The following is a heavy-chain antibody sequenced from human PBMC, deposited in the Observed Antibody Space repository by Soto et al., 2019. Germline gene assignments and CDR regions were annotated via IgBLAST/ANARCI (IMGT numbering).Heavy chain of an antibody. J-gene: IGHJ2*01. CDR2: ISSSSSYI. CDR1: GFTFISYS. V-gene: IGHV3-21*01. Sequence: EVQLVESGGGLVKPGGSLRLSCAASGFTFISYSMNWVRQAPGKGLEWVASISSSSSYIYYSDSVKGRFTISRDNAKNSLYLQMNSLRAEDTAVYYCARESVGAPYFDLWGRGTLVTVSS. CDR3: ARESVGAPYFDL. D-gene: IGHD2-15*01.